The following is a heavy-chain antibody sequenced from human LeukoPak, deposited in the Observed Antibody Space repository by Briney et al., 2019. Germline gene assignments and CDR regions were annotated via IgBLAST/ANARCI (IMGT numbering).Heavy chain of an antibody. V-gene: IGHV3-7*05. D-gene: IGHD2-15*01. CDR1: GFTFSSYW. J-gene: IGHJ4*02. CDR2: IQQDGSDK. Sequence: GGSLRLSCAASGFTFSSYWMSWVRQAPGKGLEWVASIQQDGSDKYYVDSVKGRFTISRDNAKNSLYLQMNSLRAEDTAVYYCARSLGYCSAGSCFPFDYWGQGTLVTVSS. CDR3: ARSLGYCSAGSCFPFDY.